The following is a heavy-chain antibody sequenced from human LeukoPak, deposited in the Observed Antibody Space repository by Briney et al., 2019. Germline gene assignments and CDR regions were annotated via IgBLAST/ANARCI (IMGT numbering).Heavy chain of an antibody. V-gene: IGHV1-2*02. D-gene: IGHD2-15*01. J-gene: IGHJ4*02. CDR1: GYTFTDYY. Sequence: GASVKVSCKTSGYTFTDYYIHWVRQAPGQGLEWMGWINPNSGGTNYAQKFQGRVTMTRDTSISTAYMELSSLRSDDTAMYYCARYCSGGSCLGSFDYWGQGTLLTVSS. CDR2: INPNSGGT. CDR3: ARYCSGGSCLGSFDY.